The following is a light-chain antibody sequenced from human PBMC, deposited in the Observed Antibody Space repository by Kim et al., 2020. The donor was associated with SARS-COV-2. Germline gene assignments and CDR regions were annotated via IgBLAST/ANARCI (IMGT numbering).Light chain of an antibody. Sequence: EIVLTQSPATLSFSPGERATLSCRASQSVSSDLALYQLKPGQAPRLLIYDASTRATGIPARFSGSGSGTDFTLTISSLEPEDFAVYYCQQRHDWPPLTFGGGTTVEIK. CDR1: QSVSSD. V-gene: IGKV3-11*01. J-gene: IGKJ4*01. CDR3: QQRHDWPPLT. CDR2: DAS.